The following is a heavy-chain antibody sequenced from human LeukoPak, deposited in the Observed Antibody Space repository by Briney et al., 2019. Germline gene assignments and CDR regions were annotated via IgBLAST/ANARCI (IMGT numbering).Heavy chain of an antibody. CDR2: IYSGGST. CDR3: ARMGGLVAATN. J-gene: IGHJ4*02. CDR1: GFTVSSNY. V-gene: IGHV3-53*01. D-gene: IGHD2-15*01. Sequence: PGGSLRLSCAASGFTVSSNYMSWVRQAPGKGLEWVSVIYSGGSTYYADSVKGRFTISRDNAKNSLYLQMNSLRAEDTAVYYCARMGGLVAATNWGQGTLVTVSS.